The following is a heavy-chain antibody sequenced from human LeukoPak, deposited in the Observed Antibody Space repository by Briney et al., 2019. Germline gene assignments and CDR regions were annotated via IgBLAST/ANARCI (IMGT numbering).Heavy chain of an antibody. CDR2: IYTSGGI. CDR3: ARFTVTIDALDI. V-gene: IGHV4-61*02. J-gene: IGHJ3*02. Sequence: PSETLSLTCTVSGASISSCTYYCSWIRQPAGKGLEWIGRIYTSGGINYNPSLKSRVTISADTSKNQLSLKLSSVTAADTAVYYCARFTVTIDALDIWGQGTMVTVSS. D-gene: IGHD1-1*01. CDR1: GASISSCTYY.